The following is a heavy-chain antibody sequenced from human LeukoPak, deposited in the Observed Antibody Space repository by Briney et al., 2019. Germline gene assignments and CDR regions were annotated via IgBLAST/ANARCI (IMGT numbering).Heavy chain of an antibody. CDR3: ARRGTFTYYDILTGYKSGGFQH. CDR1: GGSFSGYY. V-gene: IGHV4-34*01. Sequence: SETLSLTCAVYGGSFSGYYWSWIRQPPGKGLEWIGEINHSGSTNYNPSLKSRVTISVDTSKNQFSLKLSSVTAADTAVYYCARRGTFTYYDILTGYKSGGFQHWGQGTLVTVSS. D-gene: IGHD3-9*01. J-gene: IGHJ1*01. CDR2: INHSGST.